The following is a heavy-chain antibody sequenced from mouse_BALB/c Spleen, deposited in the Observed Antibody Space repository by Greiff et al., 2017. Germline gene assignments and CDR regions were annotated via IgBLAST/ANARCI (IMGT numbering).Heavy chain of an antibody. Sequence: DVKVEESGGGLVKPGGSLKLSCAASGFTFSDYYMYWVRQTPEKRLEWVATISDGGSYTYYPDSVKGRFTISRDNAKNNLYLQMSSLKSEDTAMYYCARAGTARATWYYAMDYWGQGTSVTVSS. D-gene: IGHD3-2*01. CDR2: ISDGGSYT. CDR3: ARAGTARATWYYAMDY. CDR1: GFTFSDYY. J-gene: IGHJ4*01. V-gene: IGHV5-4*02.